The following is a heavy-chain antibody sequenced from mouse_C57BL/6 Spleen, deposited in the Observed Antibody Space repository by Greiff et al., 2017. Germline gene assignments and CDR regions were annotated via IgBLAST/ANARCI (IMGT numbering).Heavy chain of an antibody. V-gene: IGHV1-18*01. CDR1: GYTFTDYN. Sequence: EVQLQQSGPELVKPGASVKIPCKASGYTFTDYNMDWVKQSHGKSLEWIGDINPNNGGTNYNQKFKGKATLTVDKSSSTAYMELRSLTSEDTAVYYCARRGYYGNPSMDYWGQGTSVTVSS. J-gene: IGHJ4*01. D-gene: IGHD2-1*01. CDR3: ARRGYYGNPSMDY. CDR2: INPNNGGT.